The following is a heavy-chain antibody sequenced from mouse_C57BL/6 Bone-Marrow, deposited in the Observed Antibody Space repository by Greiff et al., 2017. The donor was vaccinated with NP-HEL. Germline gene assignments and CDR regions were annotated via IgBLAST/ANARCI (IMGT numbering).Heavy chain of an antibody. CDR1: GFNIKDDY. CDR2: FDPENGDT. CDR3: TPIYYYGSY. V-gene: IGHV14-4*01. J-gene: IGHJ3*01. Sequence: EVQLQQSGAELVRPGASVKLSCTASGFNIKDDYMHWVKQRPEQGLEWIGWFDPENGDTEYASKFQGKATITADTSSNTAYLQLSSLTSEDTAVYYCTPIYYYGSYWGQGTLVTVSA. D-gene: IGHD1-1*01.